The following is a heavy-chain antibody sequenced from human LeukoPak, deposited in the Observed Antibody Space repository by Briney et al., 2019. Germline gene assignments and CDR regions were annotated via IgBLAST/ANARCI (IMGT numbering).Heavy chain of an antibody. J-gene: IGHJ6*02. CDR3: ARDCSGGSCYSHYYYGMDV. D-gene: IGHD2-15*01. Sequence: SETLSLTCAVYGGSFSGYYWSWIRQHPGKGLEWIGYIYYSGSTYYNPSLKSRVTISVDTSKNQFSLKLSSVTAADTAVYYCARDCSGGSCYSHYYYGMDVWGQGTTVTVSS. CDR2: IYYSGST. CDR1: GGSFSGYY. V-gene: IGHV4-31*11.